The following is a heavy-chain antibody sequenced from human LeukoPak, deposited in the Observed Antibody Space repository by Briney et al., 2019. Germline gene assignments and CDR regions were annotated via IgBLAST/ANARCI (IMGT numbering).Heavy chain of an antibody. CDR3: AKDIQYSYGSDAFDI. V-gene: IGHV3-9*01. Sequence: QSGGSLRLSCAASGFTFDDYAMHWVRQAPGKGLEWVSGISWNSGSIGYADSVKGRFTISRDNAKNSLYLQMNSLRAEDTALYYCAKDIQYSYGSDAFDIWGQGTMVTVSS. J-gene: IGHJ3*02. CDR1: GFTFDDYA. CDR2: ISWNSGSI. D-gene: IGHD5-18*01.